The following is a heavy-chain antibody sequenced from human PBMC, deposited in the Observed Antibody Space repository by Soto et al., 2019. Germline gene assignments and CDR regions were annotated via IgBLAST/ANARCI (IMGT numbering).Heavy chain of an antibody. CDR2: IWYDGSNT. CDR3: ARDGVGATIGSFDY. D-gene: IGHD1-26*01. Sequence: GGSLRLSCAASRYTFSSYGMHRVRQAPGKGLEWVAVIWYDGSNTYYADSVKGRFTISRDNSKNTLYLQMNSLRAEDTAVYYCARDGVGATIGSFDYWGQGTLVTVSS. J-gene: IGHJ4*02. V-gene: IGHV3-33*01. CDR1: RYTFSSYG.